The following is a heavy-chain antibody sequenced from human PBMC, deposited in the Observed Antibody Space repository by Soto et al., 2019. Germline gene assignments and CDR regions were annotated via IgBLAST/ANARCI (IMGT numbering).Heavy chain of an antibody. CDR2: ISAYNGNT. Sequence: QVQLVQSGAEVKKPGASVRVSCKASGYTFTNYGIGWVRQAPGQGLEWMGWISAYNGNTHYAEKLQGKFTITTATATSTADMELRSLRSDDTAVYYCARGGQECSSTSCSYIYDGMDVWGQGTTVTVSS. CDR3: ARGGQECSSTSCSYIYDGMDV. D-gene: IGHD2-2*01. CDR1: GYTFTNYG. J-gene: IGHJ6*02. V-gene: IGHV1-18*01.